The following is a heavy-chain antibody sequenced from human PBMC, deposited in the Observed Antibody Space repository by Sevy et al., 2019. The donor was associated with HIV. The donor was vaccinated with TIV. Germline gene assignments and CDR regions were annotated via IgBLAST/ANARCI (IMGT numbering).Heavy chain of an antibody. V-gene: IGHV4-38-2*02. J-gene: IGHJ5*02. CDR1: GYSISSGYY. CDR3: ARDPLNWFDP. CDR2: IYHSGST. Sequence: SETLSLTCTVSGYSISSGYYWGWIRQPPGKGLEWIGCIYHSGSTYYNPSLKSRVTISVDTSKNQFSLKLSSVTAADTAVYYCARDPLNWFDPWGQGTLVTVSS.